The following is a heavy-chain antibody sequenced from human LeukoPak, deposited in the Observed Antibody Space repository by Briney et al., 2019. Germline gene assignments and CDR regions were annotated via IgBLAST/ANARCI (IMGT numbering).Heavy chain of an antibody. CDR1: GGSISSYY. V-gene: IGHV4-4*07. Sequence: SETLSLTCTVSGGSISSYYWTWIRQPAGKGLEWIGRIYTNENTNYNPSLKSRVTMSVDTSKNQFSLRLSSVTAADTAVYYCARVRAVGATPSPFYYYGMDVWGQGTTVTVSS. CDR3: ARVRAVGATPSPFYYYGMDV. CDR2: IYTNENT. J-gene: IGHJ6*02. D-gene: IGHD1-26*01.